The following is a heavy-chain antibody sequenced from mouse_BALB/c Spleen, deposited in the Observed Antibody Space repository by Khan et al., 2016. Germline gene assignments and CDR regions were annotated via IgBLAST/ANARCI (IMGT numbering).Heavy chain of an antibody. Sequence: QVQLQQSGAELVRPGSSVKISCKASGYAFSSYWMNWVKQRPGQGLEWIGQIYPGDGDTNYNGKFKGKATLTADKSSSTAYMQLSSLTSEDSAVDFCARDGLTGAFDYWGQGTTLTVSS. J-gene: IGHJ2*01. CDR1: GYAFSSYW. CDR2: IYPGDGDT. D-gene: IGHD4-1*01. CDR3: ARDGLTGAFDY. V-gene: IGHV1-80*01.